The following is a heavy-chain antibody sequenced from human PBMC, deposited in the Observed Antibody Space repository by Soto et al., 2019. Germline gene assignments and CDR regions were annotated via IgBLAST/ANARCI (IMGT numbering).Heavy chain of an antibody. CDR3: EHSQCGGDCYLEAYYWFDP. Sequence: SGPTLVKPTQTLTLTCTFSGFSLSTSGVGVGWIRQPPGKALEWLALIYWDDDKGDSPSLRSRLTITKDTSNNQVVLTMTNMDPVDTASYYCEHSQCGGDCYLEAYYWFDPWGQGTLVTVSS. V-gene: IGHV2-5*02. CDR2: IYWDDDK. D-gene: IGHD2-21*01. J-gene: IGHJ5*02. CDR1: GFSLSTSGVG.